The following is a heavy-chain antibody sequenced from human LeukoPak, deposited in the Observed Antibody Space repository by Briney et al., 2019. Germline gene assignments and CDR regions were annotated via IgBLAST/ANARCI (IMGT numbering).Heavy chain of an antibody. CDR1: GYTFTGYY. V-gene: IGHV1-2*02. D-gene: IGHD1-26*01. CDR3: ARAKVGATVFDY. Sequence: VASVKVSCKASGYTFTGYYTHWVRQAPGQGLEWMGWINPNSGGTNYAQKFQGRVTMTRDTSISTAYMELSRLRSDDTAVYYCARAKVGATVFDYWGQGTLVTVSS. CDR2: INPNSGGT. J-gene: IGHJ4*02.